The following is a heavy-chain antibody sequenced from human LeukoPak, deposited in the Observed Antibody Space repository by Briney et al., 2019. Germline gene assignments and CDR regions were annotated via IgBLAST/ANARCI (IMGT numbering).Heavy chain of an antibody. CDR2: IYSGGST. CDR3: AKNRAGLASAFDF. D-gene: IGHD6-19*01. J-gene: IGHJ3*01. CDR1: GFTFSNYA. V-gene: IGHV3-23*03. Sequence: GGSLRLSCAASGFTFSNYAMTWVRQAPGKGLEWVSVIYSGGSTYYADSVKGRFTISRDNSKNTLYLQMNSLRAEDTAVYYCAKNRAGLASAFDFWGQGTMVTVSS.